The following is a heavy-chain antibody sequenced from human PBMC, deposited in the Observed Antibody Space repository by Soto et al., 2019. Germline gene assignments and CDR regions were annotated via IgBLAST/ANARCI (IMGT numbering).Heavy chain of an antibody. V-gene: IGHV1-46*03. J-gene: IGHJ6*02. CDR1: GYTFTSYY. Sequence: ASVKVSCKASGYTFTSYYMHWVRQAPGQGLEWMGIINPSGGSTSYAQKFQGRVTMTRDTSTSTVYMELSSLRSEDTAVYYCGRGNKGLGGGGGGGLYYYYGMDVWGQGTTVTVSS. CDR2: INPSGGST. D-gene: IGHD3-16*01. CDR3: GRGNKGLGGGGGGGLYYYYGMDV.